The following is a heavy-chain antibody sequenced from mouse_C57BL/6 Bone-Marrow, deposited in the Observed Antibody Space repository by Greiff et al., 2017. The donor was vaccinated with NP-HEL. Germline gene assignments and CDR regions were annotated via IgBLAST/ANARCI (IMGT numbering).Heavy chain of an antibody. CDR2: IDPETGGT. J-gene: IGHJ4*01. V-gene: IGHV1-15*01. CDR1: GYTFTDYE. CDR3: TRWGYIYAMDY. Sequence: QVHVKQSGAELVRPGASVTLSCKASGYTFTDYEMHWVKQTPVHGLEWIGAIDPETGGTAYNQKFKGKAILTADKSSSTAYMELRSLTSEDSAVYYCTRWGYIYAMDYWGQGTSVTVSS. D-gene: IGHD2-2*01.